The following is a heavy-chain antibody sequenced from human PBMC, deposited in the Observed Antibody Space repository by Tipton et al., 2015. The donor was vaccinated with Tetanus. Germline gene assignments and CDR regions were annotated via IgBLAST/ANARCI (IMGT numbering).Heavy chain of an antibody. D-gene: IGHD3-3*01. V-gene: IGHV1-69*18. J-gene: IGHJ4*02. Sequence: QLVQSGAEVKKPGSSVKVSCKASGGGFSKFAISWLRQAPGQGFELMGTIIPALSTTTYEQKFRGRITITADGSTSTVHMELRSLRSDDTAVYYCARDVTIFGEMTFEYWGQGTLVTVSS. CDR2: IIPALSTT. CDR3: ARDVTIFGEMTFEY. CDR1: GGGFSKFA.